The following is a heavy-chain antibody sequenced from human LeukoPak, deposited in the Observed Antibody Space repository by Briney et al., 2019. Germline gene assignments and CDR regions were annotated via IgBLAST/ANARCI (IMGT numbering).Heavy chain of an antibody. CDR2: IYYSGST. CDR1: GGSISSSSYY. J-gene: IGHJ6*03. V-gene: IGHV4-39*01. D-gene: IGHD2-15*01. Sequence: SETLSLTCTVSGGSISSSSYYWGWIRQPPGKGLEWIGSIYYSGSTYYNPSLKSRVTISVDTSKNQFSLKLSSVTAADTAVYYCARRTEYCSGGSCYLNYYYYYYMDVWGKGTTVTISS. CDR3: ARRTEYCSGGSCYLNYYYYYYMDV.